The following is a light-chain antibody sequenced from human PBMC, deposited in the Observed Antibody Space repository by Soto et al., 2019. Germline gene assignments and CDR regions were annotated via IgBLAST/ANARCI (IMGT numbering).Light chain of an antibody. CDR1: SSDVGTYNY. Sequence: QSALTQPASVSGSPGQSITISCTGTSSDVGTYNYVSWYQHLPGKAPKLMIYEVSNRPSGVSSRFSGSKSGNTASLTISGLRAEDEADYYCTSFTTTNIWVFGGGTKLTVL. J-gene: IGLJ3*02. CDR3: TSFTTTNIWV. CDR2: EVS. V-gene: IGLV2-14*01.